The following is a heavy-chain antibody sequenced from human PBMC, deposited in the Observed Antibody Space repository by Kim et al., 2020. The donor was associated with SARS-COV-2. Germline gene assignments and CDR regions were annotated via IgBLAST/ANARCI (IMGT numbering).Heavy chain of an antibody. J-gene: IGHJ4*02. D-gene: IGHD6-6*01. Sequence: EKYYVDSVKGRFTISRDNAKNSLYLQMNSLRAEDTAVYYCARGAPRRGDYWGQGTLVTVSS. CDR3: ARGAPRRGDY. V-gene: IGHV3-7*01. CDR2: EK.